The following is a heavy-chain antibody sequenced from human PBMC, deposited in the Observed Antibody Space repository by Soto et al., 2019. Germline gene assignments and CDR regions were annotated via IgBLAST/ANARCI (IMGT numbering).Heavy chain of an antibody. D-gene: IGHD6-19*01. CDR2: IHHSGST. J-gene: IGHJ5*01. CDR1: GGPISRGASY. V-gene: IGHV4-31*11. CDR3: ARGNIAVAGTNWFDS. Sequence: QVQLQESGPGLVKPSQTLSLSCAVSGGPISRGASYWTWIRHHPGKGLEWIGYIHHSGSTYYNPSLNSRLSISVDTSKNQCSLRMRSVTAADTGVYFCARGNIAVAGTNWFDSWGQGTLVTVSS.